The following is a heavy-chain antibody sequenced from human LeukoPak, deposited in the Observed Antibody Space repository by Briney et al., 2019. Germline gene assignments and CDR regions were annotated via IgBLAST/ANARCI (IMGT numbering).Heavy chain of an antibody. D-gene: IGHD2-2*01. J-gene: IGHJ6*04. CDR1: GFTFSPYT. Sequence: GGSLRLSCAASGFTFSPYTMNWVRQAPGKGLEWVSSISSSSTSIHYADSVRGRFTISRDNTKNSLFLQMNGLRAEDTGVYYCARYQLLLSPDLDVWGKGTTVTVSS. CDR3: ARYQLLLSPDLDV. V-gene: IGHV3-21*01. CDR2: ISSSSTSI.